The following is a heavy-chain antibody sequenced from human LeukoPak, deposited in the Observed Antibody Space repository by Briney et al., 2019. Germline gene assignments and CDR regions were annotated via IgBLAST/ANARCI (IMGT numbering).Heavy chain of an antibody. CDR3: ARDPGGPLSRQFHY. V-gene: IGHV3-66*02. J-gene: IGHJ4*02. D-gene: IGHD2/OR15-2a*01. CDR1: GFTVSSNY. CDR2: IYSGGST. Sequence: GGSLRLSCAAPGFTVSSNYMSWVRQAPGKGLEWVSVIYSGGSTYYADSVKGRFTISRDNSKNTLYLQMNSLRAEDTAVYYCARDPGGPLSRQFHYWGQGTLVTVSS.